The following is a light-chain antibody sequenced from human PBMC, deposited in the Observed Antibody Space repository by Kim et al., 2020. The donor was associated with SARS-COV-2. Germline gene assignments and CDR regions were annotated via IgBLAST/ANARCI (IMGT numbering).Light chain of an antibody. J-gene: IGLJ2*01. Sequence: SYELTQPPSVSVSPGQTASITCSGNRLGYKFASWYQQKPGQSPILVMYQDNRRPSGIPERFDGSNSGNTATLTISETQTVDEADYYCQAWDTTVLFGGGT. CDR1: RLGYKF. V-gene: IGLV3-1*01. CDR2: QDN. CDR3: QAWDTTVL.